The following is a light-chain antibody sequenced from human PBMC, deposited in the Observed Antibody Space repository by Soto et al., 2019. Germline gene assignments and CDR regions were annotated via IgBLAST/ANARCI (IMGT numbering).Light chain of an antibody. Sequence: DIQMTQSPSTLSASVGDRVTITCRSSQSISSWLAWYQQKPGKAPKLLIYDASSLESGVPSRFSGSGSGTEFTLPLNSLQPDDFATYCCNHYNSYPWTFGQGTKVEIK. V-gene: IGKV1-5*01. CDR2: DAS. CDR3: NHYNSYPWT. CDR1: QSISSW. J-gene: IGKJ1*01.